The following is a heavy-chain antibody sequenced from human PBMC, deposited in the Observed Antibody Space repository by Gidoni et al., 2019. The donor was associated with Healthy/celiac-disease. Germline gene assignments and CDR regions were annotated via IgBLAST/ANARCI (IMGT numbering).Heavy chain of an antibody. D-gene: IGHD3-9*01. CDR2: ISGSGGRT. CDR1: GLTFSRHP. CDR3: AKDDVYGSSDYDILTGYYLGSAFDI. V-gene: IGHV3-23*01. Sequence: EVQLLESGGGLVQPGGSLRPSCAASGLTFSRHPMSWVRQAPGKGLEWVSAISGSGGRTYYADSVKGRFTISRDNSKNTLYLQMNSLRAEDTAVYYCAKDDVYGSSDYDILTGYYLGSAFDIWGQGTMVTVSS. J-gene: IGHJ3*02.